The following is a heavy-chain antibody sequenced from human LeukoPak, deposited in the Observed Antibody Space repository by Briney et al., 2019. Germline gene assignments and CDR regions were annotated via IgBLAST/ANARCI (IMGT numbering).Heavy chain of an antibody. CDR2: IYHSGST. V-gene: IGHV4-38-2*01. Sequence: SETLSLTCAVSGYSISSGYYWGWIRQPPGKGLEWIGSIYHSGSTYYNPSLKSRVTISVDTSKNQFSLKLSSVTAADTAVYYCARAGLSMVRGVIIDYWGQGTLVTVFS. D-gene: IGHD3-10*01. CDR1: GYSISSGYY. CDR3: ARAGLSMVRGVIIDY. J-gene: IGHJ4*02.